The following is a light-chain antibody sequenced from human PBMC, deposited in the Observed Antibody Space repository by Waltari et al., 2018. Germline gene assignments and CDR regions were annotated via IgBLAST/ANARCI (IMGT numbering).Light chain of an antibody. CDR3: STYSPRCTPYV. V-gene: IGLV2-14*03. CDR1: SGDIGRHNF. J-gene: IGLJ1*01. Sequence: QSALTQPASVSGSPGQSITISCTGTSGDIGRHNFVSWYQQHPGKATRLMIFDVSNRPSWVSDLFSCSKSAHASSLTISWLQAEDEADYYCSTYSPRCTPYVFGTGTEVTVL. CDR2: DVS.